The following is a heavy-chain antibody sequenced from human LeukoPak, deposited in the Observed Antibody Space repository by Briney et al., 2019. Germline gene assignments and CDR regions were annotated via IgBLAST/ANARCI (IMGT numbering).Heavy chain of an antibody. CDR3: ARDTYYYDSSGSIIGL. D-gene: IGHD3-22*01. J-gene: IGHJ4*02. CDR1: SESFSDFY. CDR2: VNHSGST. V-gene: IGHV4-34*01. Sequence: PSETLSLTCAVYSESFSDFYWSWIRQPPGKGLEWIGEVNHSGSTNYNSSLNSRVTISVDKSKKQLSLNLRFLTAADTAVYYCARDTYYYDSSGSIIGLWGQGTLVTVSS.